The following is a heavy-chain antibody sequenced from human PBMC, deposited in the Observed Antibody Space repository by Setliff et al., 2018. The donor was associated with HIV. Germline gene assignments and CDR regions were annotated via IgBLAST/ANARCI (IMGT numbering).Heavy chain of an antibody. CDR2: MGGSSGDT. CDR1: GFTFNTYA. D-gene: IGHD6-13*01. V-gene: IGHV3-23*01. Sequence: GGSLRLSCAASGFTFNTYAMSWVRQAPGKGLEWVSSMGGSSGDTYYADSVKGRFTISRDNTKNTLSLQMNSLGAEDTAVYYCARDRIAAAGSFYYYYGMD. CDR3: ARDRIAAAGSFYYYYGMD. J-gene: IGHJ6*01.